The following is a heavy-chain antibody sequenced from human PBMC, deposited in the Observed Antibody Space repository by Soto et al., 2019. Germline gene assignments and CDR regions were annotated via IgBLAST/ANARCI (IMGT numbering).Heavy chain of an antibody. CDR3: ARENDYSNYNWFDP. CDR1: GGSISSSSYY. Sequence: SETLSLTCTVSGGSISSSSYYWGWIRQPPGKGLEWIGSIYYSGSTYYNTSLKSRVTISVDTSKNQFSLKLSSVTAADTAVYYCARENDYSNYNWFDPWGQGTLVTVSS. CDR2: IYYSGST. D-gene: IGHD4-4*01. J-gene: IGHJ5*02. V-gene: IGHV4-39*07.